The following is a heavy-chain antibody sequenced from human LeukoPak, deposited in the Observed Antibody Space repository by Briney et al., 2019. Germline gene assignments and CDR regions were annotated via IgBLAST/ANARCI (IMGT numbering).Heavy chain of an antibody. CDR2: FSGSGGST. J-gene: IGHJ4*02. D-gene: IGHD2-2*02. V-gene: IGHV3-23*01. CDR3: AKDVGYCSSTTCYKPFDY. Sequence: GGSLRLSCAASGFTFSNYAMSWVRQAPGKGLEWVSAFSGSGGSTYYADSVKGRSHISRDNSKNTLYLQMNSLRAEDTAVYYCAKDVGYCSSTTCYKPFDYWGQGTLVTVSS. CDR1: GFTFSNYA.